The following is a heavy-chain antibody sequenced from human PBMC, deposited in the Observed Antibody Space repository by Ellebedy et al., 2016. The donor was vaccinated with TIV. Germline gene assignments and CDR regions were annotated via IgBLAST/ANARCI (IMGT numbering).Heavy chain of an antibody. CDR3: AWTPATQQLVPPFDY. J-gene: IGHJ4*02. CDR1: GYSFTSYW. CDR2: IHPSDSYT. Sequence: GESLKISCKGSGYSFTSYWISWVRQMPGKGLEWMGRIHPSDSYTNYSPSFQGHVTISADKSISTAYLQWSSLKASDTAMYYCAWTPATQQLVPPFDYWGQGTLVTVSS. V-gene: IGHV5-10-1*01. D-gene: IGHD6-13*01.